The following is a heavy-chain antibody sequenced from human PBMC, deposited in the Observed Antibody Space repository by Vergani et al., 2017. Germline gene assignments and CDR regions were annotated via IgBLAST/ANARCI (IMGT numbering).Heavy chain of an antibody. D-gene: IGHD5-18*01. J-gene: IGHJ4*02. CDR3: AVDTHSWQRAER. CDR1: GVSVTDYN. V-gene: IGHV4-4*09. CDR2: LSTTGGS. Sequence: QAQLQESGPGLVKPSETLSLTFHVFGVSVTDYNCNWIRQAPGKGLEWFGSLSTTGGSTHASHNPSLKSRVSISVETSKRQFSLKLTSVTGADSAIYYCAVDTHSWQRAERWGQGVLVSVSS.